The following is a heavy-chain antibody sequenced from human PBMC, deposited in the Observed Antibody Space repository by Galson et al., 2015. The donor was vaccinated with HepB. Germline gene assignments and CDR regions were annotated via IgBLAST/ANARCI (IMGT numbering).Heavy chain of an antibody. J-gene: IGHJ6*02. CDR2: ISYDGSNK. V-gene: IGHV3-30*18. Sequence: SLRLSCAASGFTFSSYGVHWVRQAPGKGLEWVAVISYDGSNKYYADSVKGRFTISRDNSKNTLYLQMNSLRAEDTAVYYCAKDIGYGDYVYYGMDVWGQGTTVTVSS. D-gene: IGHD4-17*01. CDR3: AKDIGYGDYVYYGMDV. CDR1: GFTFSSYG.